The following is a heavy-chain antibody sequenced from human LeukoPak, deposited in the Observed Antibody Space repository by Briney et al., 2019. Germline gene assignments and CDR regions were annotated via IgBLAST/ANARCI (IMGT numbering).Heavy chain of an antibody. CDR2: ISGSGGST. D-gene: IGHD3-9*01. CDR1: GFTLSSYA. J-gene: IGHJ4*02. V-gene: IGHV3-23*01. CDR3: AKSGARYFDWLLGAFDY. Sequence: GGSLRLSCAASGFTLSSYAMSWVRQAPGKGLEWVSAISGSGGSTYYADSVKGRFTISRDNSKNTLYLQMNSLRAEDTAVYYCAKSGARYFDWLLGAFDYWGQGTLVTVSS.